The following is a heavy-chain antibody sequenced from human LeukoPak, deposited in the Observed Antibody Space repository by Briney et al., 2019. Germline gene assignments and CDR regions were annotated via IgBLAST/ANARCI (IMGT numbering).Heavy chain of an antibody. D-gene: IGHD6-13*01. J-gene: IGHJ4*02. Sequence: PGGSLRLSCAASGFTVSRNYMTWVRQAPGKGLEWVSVIYSGGSTYYADSVKGLFTISRDNSKNRLYLQMNSLRVEDTAVYYCATELGGYSSSWSCFDSWGQGTLVTVSS. CDR2: IYSGGST. V-gene: IGHV3-53*01. CDR3: ATELGGYSSSWSCFDS. CDR1: GFTVSRNY.